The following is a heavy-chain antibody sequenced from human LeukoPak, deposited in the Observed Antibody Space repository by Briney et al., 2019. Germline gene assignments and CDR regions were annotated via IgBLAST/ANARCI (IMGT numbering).Heavy chain of an antibody. CDR2: ISSSGTYI. J-gene: IGHJ4*02. V-gene: IGHV3-21*01. D-gene: IGHD5-12*01. CDR3: ARDMDTSGYNFDY. CDR1: GFTFSAYS. Sequence: PGGSLRLSCAASGFTFSAYSINWVRQAPGRGLEWVSSISSSGTYIYYADSVKGRFTISRDNAKNSLYLQMNSLRDEDTAVYYCARDMDTSGYNFDYWGQGTLVTVSS.